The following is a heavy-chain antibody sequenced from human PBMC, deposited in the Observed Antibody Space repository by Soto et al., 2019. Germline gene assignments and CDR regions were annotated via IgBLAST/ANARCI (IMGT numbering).Heavy chain of an antibody. J-gene: IGHJ4*02. CDR3: ACYGSGIMTIDY. CDR2: ISYDGSNK. D-gene: IGHD3-10*01. V-gene: IGHV3-30*03. Sequence: QVQLVESGGGVVQPGRSLRLSCAASGFTFSSYGMHWVRQAPGKGLEWVAVISYDGSNKYYADSVKGRFTISRDNSKNKLYLQMNSLRAEDTAVYYCACYGSGIMTIDYWGQGTLVTVSS. CDR1: GFTFSSYG.